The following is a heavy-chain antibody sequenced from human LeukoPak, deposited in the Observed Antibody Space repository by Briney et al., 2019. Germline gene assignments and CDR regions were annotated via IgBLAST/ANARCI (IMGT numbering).Heavy chain of an antibody. D-gene: IGHD2-21*01. CDR2: SSTTGNTI. CDR1: GFTFSAYS. Sequence: PWGSLRLSCAASGFTFSAYSMIWVRQAPRKGLEWVSYSSTTGNTIHYTDSVKGRFTVSRDNAKNSLFLQMNSLRDEDTAVYYCARRGGGGRSDALDIWGQGTMVTVSS. V-gene: IGHV3-48*02. CDR3: ARRGGGGRSDALDI. J-gene: IGHJ3*02.